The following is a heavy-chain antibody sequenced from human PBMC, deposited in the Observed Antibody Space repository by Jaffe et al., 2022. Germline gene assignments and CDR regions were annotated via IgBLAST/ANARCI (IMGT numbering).Heavy chain of an antibody. CDR2: IRSKAYGGTT. D-gene: IGHD5-18*01. CDR3: TSVRGYSYGYWAYYYYYMDV. CDR1: GFTFGDYA. Sequence: EVQLVESGGGLVQPGRSLRLSCTASGFTFGDYAMSWVRQAPGKGLEWVGFIRSKAYGGTTEYAASVKGRFTISRDDSKSIAYLQMNSLKTEDTAVYYCTSVRGYSYGYWAYYYYYMDVWGKGTTVTVSS. V-gene: IGHV3-49*04. J-gene: IGHJ6*03.